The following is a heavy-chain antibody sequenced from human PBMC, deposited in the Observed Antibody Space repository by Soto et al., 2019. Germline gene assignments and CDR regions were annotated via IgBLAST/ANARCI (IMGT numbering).Heavy chain of an antibody. CDR1: GVTISSYY. D-gene: IGHD3-10*01. V-gene: IGHV4-59*12. J-gene: IGHJ5*02. CDR3: ARKGIWFDP. CDR2: IYYSGST. Sequence: SETLSLTCTVSGVTISSYYWSWIRPPPGKGLEWIGYIYYSGSTNYNPSLKSRVTISVDTSKNQFSLKLSSVTAADTAVYYCARKGIWFDPWGQGTLVTVSS.